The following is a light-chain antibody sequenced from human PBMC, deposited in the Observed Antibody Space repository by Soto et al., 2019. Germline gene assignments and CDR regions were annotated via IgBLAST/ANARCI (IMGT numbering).Light chain of an antibody. CDR1: QYVGIK. CDR2: DAS. Sequence: ERVRTQSPATLFVSPGQIGTLSCRASQYVGIKLVWYQQKPGQAPRLLIYDASTRATDVKARLSGSGYGKELNLTISRLQSEDAAVYYCQQYIDWPKTVGQGTKVEIK. CDR3: QQYIDWPKT. J-gene: IGKJ1*01. V-gene: IGKV3-15*01.